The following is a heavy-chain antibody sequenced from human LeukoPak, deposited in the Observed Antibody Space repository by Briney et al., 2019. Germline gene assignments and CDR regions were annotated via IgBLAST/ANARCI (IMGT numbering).Heavy chain of an antibody. CDR1: GFTFSSYG. V-gene: IGHV3-23*01. J-gene: IGHJ4*02. D-gene: IGHD3-10*01. Sequence: GGSLRPSCAASGFTFSSYGLSWVRQAPGKGLEWVSAISGSGTGTYYADSIKGRFTISRDNSRSTMYLQMDSLRVEDTAVYYCAKDRPASHGSGSFGDYWGRGTQITVTT. CDR2: ISGSGTGT. CDR3: AKDRPASHGSGSFGDY.